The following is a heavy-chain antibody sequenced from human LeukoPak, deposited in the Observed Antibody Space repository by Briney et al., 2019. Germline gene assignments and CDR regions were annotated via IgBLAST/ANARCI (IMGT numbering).Heavy chain of an antibody. J-gene: IGHJ4*02. CDR2: ISSSSSYI. Sequence: PGGSLRLSCAASGFTFSSYGMHWVRQAPGKGLEWVSSISSSSSYIYYADSVKGRFSISRDNAKNSLYLQMNSLRAEDTAVYYCARLHGAYPFDYWGQGTLVTVSS. D-gene: IGHD4/OR15-4a*01. CDR3: ARLHGAYPFDY. CDR1: GFTFSSYG. V-gene: IGHV3-21*01.